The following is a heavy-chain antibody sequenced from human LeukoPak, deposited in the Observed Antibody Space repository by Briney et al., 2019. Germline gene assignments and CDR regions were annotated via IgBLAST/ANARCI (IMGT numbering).Heavy chain of an antibody. D-gene: IGHD4/OR15-4a*01. V-gene: IGHV4-59*08. CDR1: GGSLRNCY. Sequence: SETLSLTCTVSGGSLRNCYWSWVRQPPPKGLEFIGYIYYSGSTNYNPSLKRRGTVSIDTAKNQISLRLNSVTAADAAVYYCARHAQTISSPLDYWGQGTLVTVSS. CDR2: IYYSGST. J-gene: IGHJ4*02. CDR3: ARHAQTISSPLDY.